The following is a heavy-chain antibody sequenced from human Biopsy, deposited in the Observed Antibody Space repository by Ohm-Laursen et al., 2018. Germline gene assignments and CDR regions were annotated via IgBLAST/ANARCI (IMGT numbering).Heavy chain of an antibody. J-gene: IGHJ5*02. V-gene: IGHV3-33*01. D-gene: IGHD3-9*01. CDR3: ARDDDTTGHYMILNH. CDR1: GFAFSYYG. Sequence: SLRLSCAASGFAFSYYGLHWVRQAPGKGLQWVAVMWSDGINKNYADSVKGRSTVSRDNSNKVLYLQMSSLRDEDSAVYYCARDDDTTGHYMILNHWGQGTLVTVSS. CDR2: MWSDGINK.